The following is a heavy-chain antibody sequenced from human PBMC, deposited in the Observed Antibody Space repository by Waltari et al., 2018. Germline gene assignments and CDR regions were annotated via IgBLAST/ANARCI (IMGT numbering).Heavy chain of an antibody. J-gene: IGHJ3*02. CDR3: AKGGYGGNSEAFDI. Sequence: EVQLLESGGGLVQPGGSLRLSCAASGFTFSSSAMSWVRPAPGKGLEWVSVIYSGGSSTYYADSVKGRFTISRDNSKNTLYLQMNSLRAEDTAVYYCAKGGYGGNSEAFDIWGQGTMVTVSS. V-gene: IGHV3-23*03. CDR1: GFTFSSSA. CDR2: IYSGGSST. D-gene: IGHD2-21*02.